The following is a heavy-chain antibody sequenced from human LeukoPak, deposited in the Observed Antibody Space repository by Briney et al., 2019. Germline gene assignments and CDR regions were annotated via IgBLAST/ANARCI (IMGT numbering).Heavy chain of an antibody. CDR2: ISYDGSNK. CDR3: ARYRGSYFYYYGMDV. J-gene: IGHJ6*02. CDR1: GFTFSSYA. V-gene: IGHV3-30-3*01. D-gene: IGHD3-10*01. Sequence: GGSLRLSCAASGFTFSSYAMHWVRQAPGKGLEWVAVISYDGSNKYYADSVKGRFTISRDNSKNTLYLQMNSLRAEDAAVYYCARYRGSYFYYYGMDVWGQGTTVTVSS.